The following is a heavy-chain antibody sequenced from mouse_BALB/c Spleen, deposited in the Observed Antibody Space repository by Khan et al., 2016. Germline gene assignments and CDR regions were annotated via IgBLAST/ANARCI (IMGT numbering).Heavy chain of an antibody. J-gene: IGHJ3*01. V-gene: IGHV9-3-1*01. CDR3: ARLITTTGFAY. Sequence: QIQLVQSGPELKKPGETVKISCKASGYTFTNYGMNWVKQAPGKGLKWMGWINTYTGEPTYADDFKGRFAFSLETSASTAYLQINNLKNEDTATYCCARLITTTGFAYWGQGTLVTVS. CDR1: GYTFTNYG. D-gene: IGHD2-4*01. CDR2: INTYTGEP.